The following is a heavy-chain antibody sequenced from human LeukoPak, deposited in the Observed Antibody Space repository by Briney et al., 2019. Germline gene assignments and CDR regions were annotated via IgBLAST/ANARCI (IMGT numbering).Heavy chain of an antibody. V-gene: IGHV3-23*01. CDR3: ATTGYSNRNY. CDR1: GFTFSSFA. CDR2: SGRDGST. J-gene: IGHJ4*02. Sequence: GGSLRLSCAASGFTFSSFAMGWVRQAPGKGLQWVSSSGRDGSTYYAASVKGRFTISRDNSKNTLYLQMNSLRHEDTAVYYCATTGYSNRNYWGQGTLVTVSS. D-gene: IGHD6-13*01.